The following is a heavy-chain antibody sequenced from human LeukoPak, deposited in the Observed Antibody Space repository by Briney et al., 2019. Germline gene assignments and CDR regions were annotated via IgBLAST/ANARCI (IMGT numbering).Heavy chain of an antibody. Sequence: GGSLRLSCAATGFTFSNAWMSLVRQAPGKGLEWVGRIKSKTDGGTTDYAAPVKGRFTISRDDSKNTLDLQMNSLKTEDTAVYYCTTEEYYDILTGYYFLGYWGQGTLVTVSS. CDR3: TTEEYYDILTGYYFLGY. CDR1: GFTFSNAW. D-gene: IGHD3-9*01. J-gene: IGHJ4*02. V-gene: IGHV3-15*01. CDR2: IKSKTDGGTT.